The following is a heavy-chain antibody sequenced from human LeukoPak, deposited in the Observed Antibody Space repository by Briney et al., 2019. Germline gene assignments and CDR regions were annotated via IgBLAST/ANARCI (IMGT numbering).Heavy chain of an antibody. J-gene: IGHJ4*02. CDR2: IKQDGSEK. CDR1: GFTFSSYW. V-gene: IGHV3-7*01. Sequence: GGSLRLSCAASGFTFSSYWMSWVRQAPGKGLEWVANIKQDGSEKYYVDSVKGRFTISRDNAKNSLYLQMNSLRAEDTAVYYCARDKGGTYYYDSSGYYDYCGQGTLVTVSS. CDR3: ARDKGGTYYYDSSGYYDY. D-gene: IGHD3-22*01.